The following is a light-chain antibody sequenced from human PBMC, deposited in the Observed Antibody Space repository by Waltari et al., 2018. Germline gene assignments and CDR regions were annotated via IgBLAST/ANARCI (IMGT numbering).Light chain of an antibody. CDR3: QQYNNYWT. CDR2: GAS. Sequence: EIVMTQSPVSLSVSPGERATLSCWASQTVSNNLAWYQQKPGQAPRLLIYGASTRATGVPARFSGSGSGTEFTLTISSLRSEDFAVYYCQQYNNYWTFGQGTKVEIK. CDR1: QTVSNN. J-gene: IGKJ1*01. V-gene: IGKV3-15*01.